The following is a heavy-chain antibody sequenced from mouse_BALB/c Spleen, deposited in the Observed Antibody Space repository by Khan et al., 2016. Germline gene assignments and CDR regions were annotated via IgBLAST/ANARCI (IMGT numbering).Heavy chain of an antibody. J-gene: IGHJ3*01. CDR1: GYTFTSYW. D-gene: IGHD3-1*01. CDR3: ARRAARATGFAY. V-gene: IGHV1-87*01. CDR2: IYPGDGDS. Sequence: QVQLQQPGAELARPGASVKLSCKASGYTFTSYWMQWVKQRPGQGLEWIGAIYPGDGDSRYTQQFKGKATLTADQYSSTADMQLSSLEAEVYAVYCCARRAARATGFAYWGQGTLVTVSA.